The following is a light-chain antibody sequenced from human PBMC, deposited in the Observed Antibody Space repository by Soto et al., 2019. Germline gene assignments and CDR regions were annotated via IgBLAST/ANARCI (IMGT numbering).Light chain of an antibody. Sequence: SYELTQPPSVSVSPGQTASITCSGDRLGNKYSCWYQQKAGQSPVLVIYQDSKRPSGVPERFSASSSGNTATLTISGTQAIDEADYYCQAWDSSVEWAFGGGTQLTVL. V-gene: IGLV3-1*01. CDR3: QAWDSSVEWA. J-gene: IGLJ2*01. CDR1: RLGNKY. CDR2: QDS.